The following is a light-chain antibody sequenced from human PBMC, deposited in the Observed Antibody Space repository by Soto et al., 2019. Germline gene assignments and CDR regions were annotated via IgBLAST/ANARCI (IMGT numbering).Light chain of an antibody. V-gene: IGKV1-5*03. CDR1: QSVNSW. J-gene: IGKJ1*01. CDR2: DAS. Sequence: DIQMTQSPSTLSASVGDRVTITCRASQSVNSWLAWYQQKPGRAPKLLIYDASRLESGVPSRFSGSGSGTEFTLTISSLQPDDFATYYCQEYNGHSSSTFGQGTKVEVK. CDR3: QEYNGHSSST.